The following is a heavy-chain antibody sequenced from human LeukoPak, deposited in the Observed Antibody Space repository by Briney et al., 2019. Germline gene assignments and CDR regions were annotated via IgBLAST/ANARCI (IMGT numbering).Heavy chain of an antibody. CDR2: IIPIFGTA. V-gene: IGHV1-69*01. D-gene: IGHD6-13*01. Sequence: PVKVSCKASGGTFSSYAISWVRQAPGQGLEWMGGIIPIFGTANYAQKFQGRVTITADESTSTAYMELSSLRSEDTAVYYCARGISSSWYQDYWGQGTLVTVSS. CDR1: GGTFSSYA. J-gene: IGHJ4*02. CDR3: ARGISSSWYQDY.